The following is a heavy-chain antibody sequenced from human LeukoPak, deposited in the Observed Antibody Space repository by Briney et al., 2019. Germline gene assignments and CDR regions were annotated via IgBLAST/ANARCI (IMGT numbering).Heavy chain of an antibody. CDR3: AKGRCGDSSCWYFDA. J-gene: IGHJ4*02. CDR1: GFTFGVYS. V-gene: IGHV3-23*01. Sequence: GGSLRLSCIGSGFTFGVYSMSWFRQAPGKGLEWVALISGSGSRGSGITGGNTYYADSVKGRFSISRDDSQNTVYLQMNSLRVEDTATYFCAKGRCGDSSCWYFDAWAKGTRVTVSP. CDR2: ISGSGSRGSGITGGNT. D-gene: IGHD6-13*01.